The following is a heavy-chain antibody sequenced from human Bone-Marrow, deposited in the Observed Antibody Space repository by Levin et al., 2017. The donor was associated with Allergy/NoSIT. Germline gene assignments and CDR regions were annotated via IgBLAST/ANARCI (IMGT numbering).Heavy chain of an antibody. Sequence: SQTLSLTCSVSGGSINSGDHFWSWVRQPPGKGLEWIGYIYYSRSTSYSPSLKSRLTISVDTSKNQFSLKLNSVTAADPAVYFCARSGSLAAMTSYYFDSWGQGTLVTVSS. CDR3: ARSGSLAAMTSYYFDS. CDR2: IYYSRST. CDR1: GGSINSGDHF. J-gene: IGHJ4*02. V-gene: IGHV4-30-4*01. D-gene: IGHD3-10*01.